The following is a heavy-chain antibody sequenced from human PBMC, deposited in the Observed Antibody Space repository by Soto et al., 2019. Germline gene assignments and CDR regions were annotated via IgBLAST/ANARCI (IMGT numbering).Heavy chain of an antibody. J-gene: IGHJ4*02. D-gene: IGHD5-12*01. V-gene: IGHV4-30-2*01. CDR3: ARGGGYDPFDY. CDR2: ISHLEST. CDR1: RASISYRGYS. Sequence: SETLSRTCTLSRASISYRGYSWRWLRQPPGKGLEWIGYISHLESTFYNPSFQSRLTLAIDRSKNQFSLKLASMTAADTAVYYCARGGGYDPFDYWGQGTLVTVSS.